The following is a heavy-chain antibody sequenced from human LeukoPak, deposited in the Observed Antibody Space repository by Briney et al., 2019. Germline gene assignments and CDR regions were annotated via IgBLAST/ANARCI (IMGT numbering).Heavy chain of an antibody. V-gene: IGHV4-59*01. CDR2: IYYSGST. Sequence: SETLSLTCTVSGGSISSYYWSWIRQPPGKGLEWIGYIYYSGSTNYNPSLKSRVTISVDTSKNQFSLNLSSVTAADTAVYYCARGSYSGSYYYFDYWGQGTLVTVSS. CDR3: ARGSYSGSYYYFDY. J-gene: IGHJ4*02. D-gene: IGHD1-26*01. CDR1: GGSISSYY.